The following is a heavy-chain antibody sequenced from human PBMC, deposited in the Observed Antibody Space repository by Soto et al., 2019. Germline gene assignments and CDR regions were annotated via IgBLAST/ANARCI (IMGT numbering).Heavy chain of an antibody. CDR1: GYTFTSYG. CDR3: ARDDPPYYYYYYGMDV. V-gene: IGHV1-18*01. CDR2: ISAYNGNT. J-gene: IGHJ6*02. Sequence: ASVKVSCKASGYTFTSYGISLLRQAPGQGLEWMGWISAYNGNTNYAQKLQGRVTMTTDTSTSTAYMELRSLRSDDTAVYYCARDDPPYYYYYYGMDVWGQGTTVTVSS.